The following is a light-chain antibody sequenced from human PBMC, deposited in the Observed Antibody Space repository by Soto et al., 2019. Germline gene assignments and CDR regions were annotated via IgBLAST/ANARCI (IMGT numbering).Light chain of an antibody. J-gene: IGKJ1*01. CDR1: HDITNY. V-gene: IGKV1-27*01. CDR2: EAS. Sequence: DIQMTQSPSSVSASVGDRVTITCRASHDITNYLAWYQQKPGKVPELLMFEASTLQSGVPSRFSGRGSGTDFTLTISSLQPEDVATYYCQKYDRVPGTFGQGTRVENK. CDR3: QKYDRVPGT.